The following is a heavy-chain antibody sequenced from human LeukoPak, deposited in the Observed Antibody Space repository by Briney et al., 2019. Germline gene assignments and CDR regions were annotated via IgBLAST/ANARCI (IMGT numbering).Heavy chain of an antibody. D-gene: IGHD1-26*01. CDR1: GFTFSSYE. CDR3: ARAQSVGANGYYYYYMDV. J-gene: IGHJ6*03. V-gene: IGHV3-48*01. Sequence: GGSLRLSCAASGFTFSSYEMNWVRQAPGKGLEWVSYISSSSSTIYYADSVKGRFTISRDNAKNSLYLQMNSLRAEDTAVYYCARAQSVGANGYYYYYMDVWGKGTTVTVSS. CDR2: ISSSSSTI.